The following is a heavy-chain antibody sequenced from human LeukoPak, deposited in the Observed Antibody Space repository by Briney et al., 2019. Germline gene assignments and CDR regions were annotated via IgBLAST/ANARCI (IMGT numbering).Heavy chain of an antibody. Sequence: PSETLSLTCAVPGVSFNDYYWSWVRQPPGKGLEWIGEINHSGYTNDSPSLKSRVTISIDTSRKQFSLNLRSVTVADTAVYYCTRMTTGHDYWGQGTLVTVSS. V-gene: IGHV4-34*01. CDR1: GVSFNDYY. CDR2: INHSGYT. CDR3: TRMTTGHDY. J-gene: IGHJ4*02. D-gene: IGHD4-17*01.